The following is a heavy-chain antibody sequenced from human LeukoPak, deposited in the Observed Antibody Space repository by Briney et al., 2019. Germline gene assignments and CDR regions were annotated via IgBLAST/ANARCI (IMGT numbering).Heavy chain of an antibody. D-gene: IGHD3-10*01. CDR2: IYASGST. CDR1: SGSISSGSISTYS. V-gene: IGHV4-61*02. Sequence: SETLSLTCTVSSGSISSGSISTYSWSWIRQPAGKGLEWIGRIYASGSTNYNPSLKSRVSMSVDTSKNQFSLKLSSVTAADTAVYYCARAYDSGSYGFDYWGQGTLVTVSS. CDR3: ARAYDSGSYGFDY. J-gene: IGHJ4*02.